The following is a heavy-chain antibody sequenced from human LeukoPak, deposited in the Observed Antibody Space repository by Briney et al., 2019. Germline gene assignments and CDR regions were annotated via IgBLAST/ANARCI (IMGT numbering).Heavy chain of an antibody. CDR1: GVSFSCYY. J-gene: IGHJ4*02. V-gene: IGHV4-34*01. CDR3: ARTRITIFGVAKSRFDY. D-gene: IGHD3-3*01. Sequence: PAETLSLTCSVYGVSFSCYYWSWIRQPPGKGLEGRGEINHSESTNYNPSLKRRVTISVDTSKNQFSLKLSSVTAADKAVYYCARTRITIFGVAKSRFDYWGQGTLVTVSS. CDR2: INHSEST.